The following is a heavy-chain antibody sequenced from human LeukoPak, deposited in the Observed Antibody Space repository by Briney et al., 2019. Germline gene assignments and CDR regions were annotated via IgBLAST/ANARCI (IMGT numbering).Heavy chain of an antibody. CDR2: ISSSGDTI. Sequence: SGGSLRLSCTAYGFGFSKYSMKWVRQAPGKGLEWISYISSSGDTIYDADSVKGRFTISRDNSKNTLYLQMNSLRAEDTAVYYCARGLVETTPEYFQHWGQGTLVTVSS. CDR3: ARGLVETTPEYFQH. V-gene: IGHV3-48*01. CDR1: GFGFSKYS. D-gene: IGHD4-17*01. J-gene: IGHJ1*01.